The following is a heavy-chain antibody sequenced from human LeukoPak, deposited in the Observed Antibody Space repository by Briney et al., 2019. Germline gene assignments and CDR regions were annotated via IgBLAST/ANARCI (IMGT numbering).Heavy chain of an antibody. CDR1: GFTFSSYS. CDR3: ARGRNYGDYSGTFDY. V-gene: IGHV3-21*01. D-gene: IGHD4-17*01. J-gene: IGHJ4*02. Sequence: GGSLRLSCAASGFTFSSYSMNWVRQAPGKGLEWVSSISSSSYIYYADSVKGRFTISRDNAKNSLYLQMNSLRAEDTAVYYCARGRNYGDYSGTFDYWGQGTLVTVSS. CDR2: ISSSSYI.